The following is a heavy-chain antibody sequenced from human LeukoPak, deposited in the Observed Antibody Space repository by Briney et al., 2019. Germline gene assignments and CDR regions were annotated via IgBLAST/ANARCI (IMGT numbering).Heavy chain of an antibody. V-gene: IGHV5-51*01. CDR2: IYPGDSDT. D-gene: IGHD3-22*01. Sequence: GESLKISCKGSGYNFPTYWIAWVRQMPGRGLEWMGIIYPGDSDTRYSPSFQGQVTISADKSINTAYLQWSSLKASDTAMYYCARVAYYDSSGYWNWFDPWGQGTLVTVSS. CDR3: ARVAYYDSSGYWNWFDP. CDR1: GYNFPTYW. J-gene: IGHJ5*02.